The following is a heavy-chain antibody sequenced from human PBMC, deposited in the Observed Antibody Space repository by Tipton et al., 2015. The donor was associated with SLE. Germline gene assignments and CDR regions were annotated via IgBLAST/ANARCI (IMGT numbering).Heavy chain of an antibody. CDR2: IYSGGST. Sequence: SLRLSCAASGFTFSSYAMSWVRQAPGKGLEWVSLIYSGGSTYYADSVKGRFTISRDNSWNTMYLQMNSLGAEDTAVYYCARAGISGTDDAHDIWGQGTMVTVSS. J-gene: IGHJ3*02. V-gene: IGHV3-23*03. CDR3: ARAGISGTDDAHDI. D-gene: IGHD1-20*01. CDR1: GFTFSSYA.